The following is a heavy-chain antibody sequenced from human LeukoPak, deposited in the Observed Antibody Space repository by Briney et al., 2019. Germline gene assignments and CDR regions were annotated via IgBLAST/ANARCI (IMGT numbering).Heavy chain of an antibody. V-gene: IGHV3-43*02. CDR1: GFTFDDYA. J-gene: IGHJ4*02. CDR2: IIGDGGST. Sequence: GGSLRLSCAASGFTFDDYAMHWVRQAQGKGLEWVSLIIGDGGSTYYADSVKGRFTISRDNSKNSLYLQMNSLRTEDTALYYCTKVGMLTGYWTFDYWGQGTLVTVSS. CDR3: TKVGMLTGYWTFDY. D-gene: IGHD3-9*01.